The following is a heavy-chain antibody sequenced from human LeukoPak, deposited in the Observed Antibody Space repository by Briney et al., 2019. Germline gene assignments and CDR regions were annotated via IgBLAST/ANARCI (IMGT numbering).Heavy chain of an antibody. V-gene: IGHV4-59*08. CDR2: IYYSGST. CDR3: ERRLTTVTTYYFDY. D-gene: IGHD4-17*01. CDR1: GGSISSYY. J-gene: IGHJ4*02. Sequence: SETLSLTCTVSGGSISSYYWSWIRQPPGKGLEWIGYIYYSGSTNYNPSLKSRVTISVDTSKNQFSLKLSSVTAADTAVYYCERRLTTVTTYYFDYWGQGTLVTVSS.